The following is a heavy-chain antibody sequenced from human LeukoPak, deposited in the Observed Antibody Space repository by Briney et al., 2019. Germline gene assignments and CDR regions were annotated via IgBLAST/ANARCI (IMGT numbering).Heavy chain of an antibody. D-gene: IGHD1-26*01. J-gene: IGHJ4*02. CDR2: ISSSGSTI. V-gene: IGHV3-48*03. CDR3: ATDYRGYFDY. Sequence: GGSLRLSCAASGFTFSSYEMNWVRQAPGKGLEWVSYISSSGSTIYYADSVKGRFTISRDNAKNSMYLQMKSLRAEDTAVYYCATDYRGYFDYWGQGTLVTVSS. CDR1: GFTFSSYE.